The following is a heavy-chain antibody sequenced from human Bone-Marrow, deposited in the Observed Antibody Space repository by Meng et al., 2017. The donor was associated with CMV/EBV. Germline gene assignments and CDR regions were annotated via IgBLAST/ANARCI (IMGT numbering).Heavy chain of an antibody. CDR1: GFTFSSYV. Sequence: GESLKISCAASGFTFSSYVMSWVRQAPGKGLEWVSVIYSGGTSTQYADSVKGRFTISRDNSKNTLFLQMNSLRAEDTAVYYCAKEACSTTSCYYNYYYGLDVWGQGNTVTVSS. D-gene: IGHD2-2*01. CDR3: AKEACSTTSCYYNYYYGLDV. CDR2: IYSGGTST. V-gene: IGHV3-23*03. J-gene: IGHJ6*02.